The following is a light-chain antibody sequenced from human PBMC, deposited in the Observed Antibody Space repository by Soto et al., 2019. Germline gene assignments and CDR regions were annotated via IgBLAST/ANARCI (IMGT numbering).Light chain of an antibody. J-gene: IGLJ1*01. CDR1: SNDVGAYNF. CDR2: DVT. V-gene: IGLV2-14*03. CDR3: SSYTRTATRYV. Sequence: QSALTQPASVSGSPGQSITISCSGTSNDVGAYNFVSWYQQHPGRAPKLILYDVTSRPSNVSNRFSGSKSGNTASLTISGLRPEDEADYCCSSYTRTATRYVFGSGTKVTVL.